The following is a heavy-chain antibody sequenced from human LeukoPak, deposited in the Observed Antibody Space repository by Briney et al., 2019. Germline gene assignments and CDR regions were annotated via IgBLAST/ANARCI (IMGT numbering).Heavy chain of an antibody. D-gene: IGHD2-21*02. V-gene: IGHV4-34*01. CDR3: ARDDLMETTIY. J-gene: IGHJ4*02. CDR1: GGSISSYY. Sequence: SGTLSLTCTVSGGSISSYYWSWIRQPPGKGLEWIGEINHSGSTNYNPSLKSRVTISVDTSKNQFSMKLSSVTAADTAVYYCARDDLMETTIYWGQGTLVTVSS. CDR2: INHSGST.